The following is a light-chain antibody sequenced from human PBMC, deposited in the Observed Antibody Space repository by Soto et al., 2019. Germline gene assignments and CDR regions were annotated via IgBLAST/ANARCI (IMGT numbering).Light chain of an antibody. CDR1: QSISTW. CDR3: QQYNSTPHT. J-gene: IGKJ2*01. Sequence: DIQMTQSPSTLSASVGDRVTITCRASQSISTWLAWYQQKPGKAPKLLIYKASSLRNGVPSRFSGSGSGTEFTLTICSLQPDDFASYYCQQYNSTPHTFGQGTKLEIK. V-gene: IGKV1-5*03. CDR2: KAS.